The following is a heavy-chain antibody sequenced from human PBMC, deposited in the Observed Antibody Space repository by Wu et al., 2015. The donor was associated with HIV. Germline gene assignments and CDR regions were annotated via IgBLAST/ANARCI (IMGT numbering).Heavy chain of an antibody. CDR1: GYTFTSYG. V-gene: IGHV1-18*01. CDR3: ARVGIVVVPAAINWFDP. CDR2: ISAYNGNT. Sequence: QVQLVQSGAEVKKPGASVKVSCKASGYTFTSYGISWVRQAPGQGLEWMGWISAYNGNTNYAQKLQGRVTMTTDTSTSTAYMELRSLRSDDTAVYYCARVGIVVVPAAINWFDPVGPGNPGPPSP. D-gene: IGHD2-2*03. J-gene: IGHJ5*02.